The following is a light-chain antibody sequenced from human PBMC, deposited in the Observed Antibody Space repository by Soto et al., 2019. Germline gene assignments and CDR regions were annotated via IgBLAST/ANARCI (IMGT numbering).Light chain of an antibody. CDR2: DTS. CDR1: ESVSTY. Sequence: EVVLAQSPATLSLSPGDRATLSCRANESVSTYLAWYQQKPGQSPRLLIYDTSKRATGIPARFSGSGSGTDFTLIIFSLEPEDFVFYYCQQRSSWPLTFGGGTKV. J-gene: IGKJ4*01. CDR3: QQRSSWPLT. V-gene: IGKV3-11*01.